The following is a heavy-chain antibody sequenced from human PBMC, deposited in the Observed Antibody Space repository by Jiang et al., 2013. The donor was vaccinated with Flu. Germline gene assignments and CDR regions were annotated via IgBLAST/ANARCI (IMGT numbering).Heavy chain of an antibody. CDR3: AHRRIGDAFDI. Sequence: KPTQTLTLTCTVSGVPVSANGVGVGWIRQPPGKALEWLAVIYWDDEKRFRTSLKSRLAITKDTSKDQVVLTLTSVDPVDTATYYCAHRRIGDAFDIWGQGAMVTSLQ. J-gene: IGHJ3*02. D-gene: IGHD3-16*01. CDR1: GVPVSANGVG. V-gene: IGHV2-5*02. CDR2: IYWDDEK.